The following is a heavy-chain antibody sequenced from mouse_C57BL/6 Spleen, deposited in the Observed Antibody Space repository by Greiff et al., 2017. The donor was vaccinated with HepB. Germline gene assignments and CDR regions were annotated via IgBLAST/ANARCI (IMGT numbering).Heavy chain of an antibody. CDR1: GYAFTNYL. Sequence: QVHLKQSGAELVRPGTSVKVSCKASGYAFTNYLIEWVKQRPGQGLEWIGVINPGSGGTNYNEKFKGKATLTADKSSSTAYMQLSSLTSEDSAVYFCARDYSNYVGFAYWGQGTLVTVSA. D-gene: IGHD2-5*01. CDR2: INPGSGGT. CDR3: ARDYSNYVGFAY. V-gene: IGHV1-54*01. J-gene: IGHJ3*01.